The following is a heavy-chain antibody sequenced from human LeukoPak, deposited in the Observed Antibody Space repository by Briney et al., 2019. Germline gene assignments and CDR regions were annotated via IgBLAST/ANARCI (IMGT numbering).Heavy chain of an antibody. Sequence: PSETLSLTCTVSGGSISSSSYYWGWIRQPPGKGLEWIGSIYYSGSTYYNPSLKSRVTISVDTSKNQFFLKLSSVTAADTAVYYCARRKRVAARPDVDYWGQGTLVTVSS. J-gene: IGHJ4*02. V-gene: IGHV4-39*01. CDR1: GGSISSSSYY. CDR2: IYYSGST. CDR3: ARRKRVAARPDVDY. D-gene: IGHD6-6*01.